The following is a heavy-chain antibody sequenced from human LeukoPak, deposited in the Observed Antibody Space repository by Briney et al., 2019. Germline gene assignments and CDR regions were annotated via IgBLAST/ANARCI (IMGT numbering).Heavy chain of an antibody. CDR1: GYTLTELS. CDR3: ATGITMVRGVIRIQGDYGMDV. J-gene: IGHJ6*02. Sequence: ASVKVSCKVSGYTLTELSMHWVRQAPGKGLEWMGGFDHEDGETIYAQKFQGRVTMTEDTSTDTAYMELSSLRSEDTAVYYCATGITMVRGVIRIQGDYGMDVWGQGTTVTVSS. D-gene: IGHD3-10*01. CDR2: FDHEDGET. V-gene: IGHV1-24*01.